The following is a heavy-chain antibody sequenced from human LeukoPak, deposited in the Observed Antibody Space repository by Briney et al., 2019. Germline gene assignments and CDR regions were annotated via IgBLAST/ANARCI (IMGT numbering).Heavy chain of an antibody. J-gene: IGHJ4*02. CDR2: IYPGDSDS. V-gene: IGHV5-51*01. Sequence: GESLKISCKASGYSFISYWIGWVRQMPGKGLEWMAIIYPGDSDSRYSPSFQGHVTISVDKSINTAYLQWSSLKASDTAMYYCAREGTTGGYYDYWGQGTQVTVSS. CDR1: GYSFISYW. CDR3: AREGTTGGYYDY. D-gene: IGHD1-7*01.